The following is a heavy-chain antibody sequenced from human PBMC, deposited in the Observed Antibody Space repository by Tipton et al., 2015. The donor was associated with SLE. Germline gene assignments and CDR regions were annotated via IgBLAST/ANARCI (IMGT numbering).Heavy chain of an antibody. CDR1: GGSISNYY. CDR3: ARELDAFDI. Sequence: LRLSCTVSGGSISNYYWNWIRQPPGKGLEWIGYIFYSGSTNYNPSLKSRVTISVDTSKNQFSLKLKSVTAADSAVYYCARELDAFDIWGQGTMVTVSS. J-gene: IGHJ3*02. CDR2: IFYSGST. V-gene: IGHV4-59*01.